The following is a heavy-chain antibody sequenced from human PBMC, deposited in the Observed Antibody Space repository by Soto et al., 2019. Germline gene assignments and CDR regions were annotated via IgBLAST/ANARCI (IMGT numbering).Heavy chain of an antibody. V-gene: IGHV4-31*03. CDR2: IYYSGST. CDR1: GGSISSGGYY. CDR3: ARVLSSSWSLAFDI. Sequence: SETLSLTCTVSGGSISSGGYYWSWIRQHPGKGLEWIGYIYYSGSTYYNPSLKSRVTIPVDTSTNQFSLKLSSVTAADTAVYYCARVLSSSWSLAFDIWGQGTMVTVS. J-gene: IGHJ3*02. D-gene: IGHD6-13*01.